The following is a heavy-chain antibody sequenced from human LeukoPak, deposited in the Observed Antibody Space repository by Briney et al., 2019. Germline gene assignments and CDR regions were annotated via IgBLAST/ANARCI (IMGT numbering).Heavy chain of an antibody. CDR3: ARRRGTRFGGERESYFDY. CDR1: GVPICSSEYY. V-gene: IGHV4-39*01. D-gene: IGHD3-10*01. Sequence: SETLSLTFTVSGVPICSSEYYWAWIRQPPGEGLNWIGNIYNSGISYYNPSLKSRVTISVDTSKNQFSLKLSSVTAADTAVYYCARRRGTRFGGERESYFDYWGQGTMVTVSS. CDR2: IYNSGIS. J-gene: IGHJ4*03.